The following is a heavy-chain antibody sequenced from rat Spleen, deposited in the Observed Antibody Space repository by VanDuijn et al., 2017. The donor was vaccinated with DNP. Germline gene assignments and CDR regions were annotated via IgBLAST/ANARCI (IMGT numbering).Heavy chain of an antibody. Sequence: QVQLKESGPGLVQPSQTLSLTCTVAGFSLIDYSVAWLRQPPGKGLEWVAAMSNGGNTYYNSVVRSRLSISRDTSRNQVFLKMNSLQTEDTAMYFCARSDYSDGGFYYGYFDYWGQGVMVTVSS. D-gene: IGHD1-12*02. CDR1: GFSLIDYS. V-gene: IGHV2-6*01. J-gene: IGHJ2*01. CDR2: MSNGGNT. CDR3: ARSDYSDGGFYYGYFDY.